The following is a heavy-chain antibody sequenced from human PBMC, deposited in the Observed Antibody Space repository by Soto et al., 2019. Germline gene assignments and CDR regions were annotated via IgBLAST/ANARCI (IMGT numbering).Heavy chain of an antibody. J-gene: IGHJ5*02. CDR2: INTYNGNT. CDR3: ARDPESVMYYDFWSGYWFDP. Sequence: ASVKVSCKASGYTFTNYGISWVRQAPGQGLEWMGWINTYNGNTNHAQKLQGRVTMTRDTSTSTAYMELSSLRSEDTAVYYCARDPESVMYYDFWSGYWFDPWGQGTLVTVSS. CDR1: GYTFTNYG. V-gene: IGHV1-18*01. D-gene: IGHD3-3*01.